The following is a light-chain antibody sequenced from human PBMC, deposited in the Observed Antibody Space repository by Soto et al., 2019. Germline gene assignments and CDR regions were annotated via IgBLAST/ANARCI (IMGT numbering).Light chain of an antibody. Sequence: DIQMTQSPSTLSASVGDIVTITCRASQSISSWLAWYQQKPGKAPKLLIYDASSLESGVPSRFSGSGSGTEFTLTISSLQPDDFATYYCLQYNSYPLTFGGGTKVDIK. CDR2: DAS. CDR3: LQYNSYPLT. CDR1: QSISSW. J-gene: IGKJ4*01. V-gene: IGKV1-5*01.